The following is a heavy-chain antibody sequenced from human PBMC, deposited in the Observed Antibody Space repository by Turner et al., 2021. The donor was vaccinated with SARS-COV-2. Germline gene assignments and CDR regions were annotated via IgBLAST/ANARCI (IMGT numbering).Heavy chain of an antibody. Sequence: EVKLVESGGGLVMPGRSLGPTCPASEFTFDDFAMHWVRQAPGKGLEWVAGISWNSGTIDYADSVKGRFTISRDNAKNSLYLQMNRLRAEDTAVYYCAKLATRSAYYYYGMDVWGQGTTVTVSS. J-gene: IGHJ6*02. D-gene: IGHD6-6*01. CDR1: EFTFDDFA. CDR3: AKLATRSAYYYYGMDV. CDR2: ISWNSGTI. V-gene: IGHV3-9*01.